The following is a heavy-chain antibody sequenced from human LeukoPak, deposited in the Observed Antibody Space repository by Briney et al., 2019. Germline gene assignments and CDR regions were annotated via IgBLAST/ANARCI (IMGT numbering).Heavy chain of an antibody. D-gene: IGHD3-10*01. CDR1: GGSFSGYY. V-gene: IGHV4-34*01. J-gene: IGHJ4*02. CDR2: INHSGST. CDR3: ARIGEYYGPTYYFDY. Sequence: SETLSLTCAVYGGSFSGYYWSWIRQPPGKGLEWIGEINHSGSTNYNPSLKSRVTISVDTSKNQFSLKLSSVTAADTAVYYCARIGEYYGPTYYFDYWGQGTLVTVSS.